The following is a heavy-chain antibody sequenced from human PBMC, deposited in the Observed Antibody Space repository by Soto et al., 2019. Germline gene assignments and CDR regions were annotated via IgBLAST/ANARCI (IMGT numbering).Heavy chain of an antibody. D-gene: IGHD3-10*01. CDR3: ARDPHPPLLWFGEEHQGPFDY. J-gene: IGHJ4*02. V-gene: IGHV3-21*01. CDR2: ISSSSSYI. Sequence: EVQLVESGGGLVKPGGSLRLSCAASGFTFSSYSMNWVRQAPGKGLEWVSSISSSSSYIYYADSVKGRFTISRDNAKNSLYLQMNSLRAEDTAVYYCARDPHPPLLWFGEEHQGPFDYWGQGTLVTVSS. CDR1: GFTFSSYS.